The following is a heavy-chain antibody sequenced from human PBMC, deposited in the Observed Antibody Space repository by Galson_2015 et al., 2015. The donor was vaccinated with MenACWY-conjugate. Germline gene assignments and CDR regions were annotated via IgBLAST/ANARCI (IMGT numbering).Heavy chain of an antibody. CDR1: VFTFSDSY. CDR2: ISSGHIYS. J-gene: IGHJ4*02. CDR3: ARTPRSYSGYTFEK. V-gene: IGHV3-11*06. Sequence: SLRLSCAPSVFTFSDSYLRWIRQAPGKGLEWVAYISSGHIYSNHADSVKGRFTISRDNAKNSLFLQMNSLRAEDTAVYFCARTPRSYSGYTFEKWGQGTLVTVSS. D-gene: IGHD5-12*01.